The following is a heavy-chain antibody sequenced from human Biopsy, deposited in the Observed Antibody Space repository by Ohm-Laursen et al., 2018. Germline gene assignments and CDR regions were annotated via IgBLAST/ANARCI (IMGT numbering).Heavy chain of an antibody. CDR1: GFSLSTNGMR. Sequence: TQTLTLTCTFSGFSLSTNGMRVSWILQSPGKALEWLARFDWDDDKFYSASLRTRLTISKDTSKNQVVLTMTNMHPVDAATYYCARTLCFGDATGWGHYFDSWGQGTLVTVSS. V-gene: IGHV2-70*04. CDR2: FDWDDDK. D-gene: IGHD3-16*01. CDR3: ARTLCFGDATGWGHYFDS. J-gene: IGHJ4*02.